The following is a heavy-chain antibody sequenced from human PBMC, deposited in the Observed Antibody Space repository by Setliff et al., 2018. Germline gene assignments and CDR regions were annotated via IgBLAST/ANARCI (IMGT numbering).Heavy chain of an antibody. CDR1: DGSFSHYY. Sequence: SETLSLTCAVYDGSFSHYYWSWIRQPPGKGLEWIGEINHYGSTKYKSSLRGRVTISLDTAENQFSLKLTSVTAADTAVYYCTRRWNFGPYGSGIHDGFDMWGQGTMVTVSS. V-gene: IGHV4-34*01. CDR3: TRRWNFGPYGSGIHDGFDM. J-gene: IGHJ3*02. D-gene: IGHD3-10*01. CDR2: INHYGST.